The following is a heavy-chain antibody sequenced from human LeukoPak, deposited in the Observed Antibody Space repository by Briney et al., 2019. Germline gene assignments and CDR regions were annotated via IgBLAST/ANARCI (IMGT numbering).Heavy chain of an antibody. CDR1: GFIVSTYA. Sequence: PGGSLRPSCAASGFIVSTYAMSWFRQAPGKGLEWVSGISGGGGGTYFADSVKGRFTISRDKSKNTVYLQMNSLRAEDTAVYYCVKDGGGRFWSGPADSAGKLRGPSYDYYYMDVWGKGTTVTVSS. D-gene: IGHD3-3*01. J-gene: IGHJ6*03. V-gene: IGHV3-23*01. CDR3: VKDGGGRFWSGPADSAGKLRGPSYDYYYMDV. CDR2: ISGGGGGT.